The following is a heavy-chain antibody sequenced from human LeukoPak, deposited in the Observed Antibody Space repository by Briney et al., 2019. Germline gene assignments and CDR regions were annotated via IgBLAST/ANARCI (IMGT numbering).Heavy chain of an antibody. V-gene: IGHV1-46*01. J-gene: IGHJ4*02. CDR3: ASLLVSRGYSYGFLDY. D-gene: IGHD5-18*01. CDR1: GYTFTSYY. CDR2: INPSGGST. Sequence: ASVKVTCKASGYTFTSYYMHWVRQAPGQGLEWMGIINPSGGSTSYAQKFQGRVTMTRDTSTSTVYMELSSLRSEDTAVYYCASLLVSRGYSYGFLDYWGQETLVTVSS.